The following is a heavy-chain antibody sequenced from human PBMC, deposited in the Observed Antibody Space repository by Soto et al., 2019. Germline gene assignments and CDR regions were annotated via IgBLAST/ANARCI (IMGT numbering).Heavy chain of an antibody. Sequence: PGGSLRLSCAASGFTFSSYEMNWVRQAPGKGLEWVSYISSSGSTIYYADSVKGRFTISRDNAKNSLYLQMNSLRAEYTAVYYCARVGIAVALDYWGQGTLVTVSS. V-gene: IGHV3-48*03. CDR2: ISSSGSTI. J-gene: IGHJ4*02. D-gene: IGHD6-19*01. CDR3: ARVGIAVALDY. CDR1: GFTFSSYE.